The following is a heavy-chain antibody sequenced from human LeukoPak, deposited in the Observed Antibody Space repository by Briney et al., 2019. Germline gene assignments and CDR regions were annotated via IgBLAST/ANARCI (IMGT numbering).Heavy chain of an antibody. CDR3: ARGGRGYSYGSFDY. Sequence: SETLSLTCTVSGGSISSGDYYWSCIRQPPGKGLEWIGYIYYSGSTYYNPSLKSRVTISVDTSKNQFSLKLRSVTDADTAVYYCARGGRGYSYGSFDYWGQGTLVTVSS. V-gene: IGHV4-30-4*01. CDR2: IYYSGST. J-gene: IGHJ4*02. D-gene: IGHD5-18*01. CDR1: GGSISSGDYY.